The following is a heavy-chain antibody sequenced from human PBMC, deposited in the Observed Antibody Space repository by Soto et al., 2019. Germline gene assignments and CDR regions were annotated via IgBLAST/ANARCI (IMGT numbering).Heavy chain of an antibody. CDR1: GFVFSSYA. CDR3: AKTTDGWFSAFEI. D-gene: IGHD6-19*01. Sequence: LRLSCAASGFVFSSYAMSWVRQAPGKGLEWVSAISGSGTTAYYADSVKGRFIFSRDNPKNTMYLQMNSLRAEDTAVYFCAKTTDGWFSAFEIWGQGTVVTVSS. CDR2: ISGSGTTA. V-gene: IGHV3-23*01. J-gene: IGHJ3*02.